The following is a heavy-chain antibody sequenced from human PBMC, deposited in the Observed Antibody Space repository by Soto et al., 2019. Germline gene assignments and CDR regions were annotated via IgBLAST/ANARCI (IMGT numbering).Heavy chain of an antibody. D-gene: IGHD2-2*02. V-gene: IGHV3-48*03. J-gene: IGHJ6*02. CDR3: AREVVVPAAIRGEYGYYYGMDV. CDR1: GFTFSTYE. Sequence: GGSLRLSCAISGFTFSTYEMKWVRQAPGKGLEWVSYISSTGSIKYYADSVRGRFTISRDNANNSLYLQMNSLKVEDTAVYYCAREVVVPAAIRGEYGYYYGMDVWGQGTTVTVSS. CDR2: ISSTGSIK.